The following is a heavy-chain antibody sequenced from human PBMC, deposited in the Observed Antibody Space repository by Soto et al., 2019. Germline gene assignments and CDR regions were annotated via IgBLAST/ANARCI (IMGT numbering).Heavy chain of an antibody. CDR1: GYTFTSYA. D-gene: IGHD1-20*01. Sequence: ASVKVSCKASGYTFTSYAMHWVRQAPGQRLEWMGWINAGNGNTKYSQKFQGRVTITRDTSASTAYMELSSLRSEDTAVYYCARDQVVGPMPFITGTAWPPNYYSGMEVWGKGTTVPGSS. V-gene: IGHV1-3*01. J-gene: IGHJ6*04. CDR2: INAGNGNT. CDR3: ARDQVVGPMPFITGTAWPPNYYSGMEV.